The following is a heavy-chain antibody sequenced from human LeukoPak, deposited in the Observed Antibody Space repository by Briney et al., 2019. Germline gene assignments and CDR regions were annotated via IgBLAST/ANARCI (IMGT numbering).Heavy chain of an antibody. CDR1: GFTFSSYA. D-gene: IGHD3-22*01. J-gene: IGHJ4*02. CDR3: ARGVSSGGMIVV. CDR2: ISGSGGST. Sequence: AGGSLRLSCAASGFTFSSYAMSWVRQAPGKGLEWVSAISGSGGSTYYADSVKGRFTISRDNSKNTLYLQMNSLRAEDTAVYYCARGVSSGGMIVVWGQGTLVTVSS. V-gene: IGHV3-23*01.